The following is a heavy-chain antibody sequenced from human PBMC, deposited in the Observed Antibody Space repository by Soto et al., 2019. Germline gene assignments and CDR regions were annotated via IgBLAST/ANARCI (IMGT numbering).Heavy chain of an antibody. Sequence: GESLQISCKGSGYNFTSYWIGWVRQMPGKGLEWMGIVYPGDSDTRYSPSLQGQVTISADKSISTAYLQWNSLKASDTAMYYCARHYGSGWYYFDYWGQGTLVTVSS. J-gene: IGHJ4*02. D-gene: IGHD6-19*01. CDR1: GYNFTSYW. CDR2: VYPGDSDT. V-gene: IGHV5-51*01. CDR3: ARHYGSGWYYFDY.